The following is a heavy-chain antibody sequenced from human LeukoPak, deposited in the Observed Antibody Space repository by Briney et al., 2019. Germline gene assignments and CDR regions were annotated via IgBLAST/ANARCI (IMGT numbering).Heavy chain of an antibody. D-gene: IGHD2-15*01. CDR2: INPNSGGT. CDR3: ARDRAYCSGGSCYPVLYGMDV. J-gene: IGHJ6*02. Sequence: ASVTVSCKASGYTFTGYYMHRVRQAPGQGLEWMGWINPNSGGTNYAQKFQGRVTMTRDTAISTAYMELSRLRSDDTAVYYCARDRAYCSGGSCYPVLYGMDVWGQGTTVTVSS. V-gene: IGHV1-2*02. CDR1: GYTFTGYY.